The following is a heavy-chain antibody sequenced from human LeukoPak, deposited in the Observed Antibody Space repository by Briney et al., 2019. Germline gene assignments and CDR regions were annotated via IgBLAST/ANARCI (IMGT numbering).Heavy chain of an antibody. V-gene: IGHV7-4-1*02. Sequence: GASVNVSCKASGYSFTNYAMNWVRQAPGQGLEWMGWINTNTGNPTYAQGFTGRFVFSLDTSVSTAYLQISSLKAEDTAVYYCARDIAAASSSWFDPWGQGTLVTVSS. CDR2: INTNTGNP. J-gene: IGHJ5*02. CDR3: ARDIAAASSSWFDP. CDR1: GYSFTNYA. D-gene: IGHD6-13*01.